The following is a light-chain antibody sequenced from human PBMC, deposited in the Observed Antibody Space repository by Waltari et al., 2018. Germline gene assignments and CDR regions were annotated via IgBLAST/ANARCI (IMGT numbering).Light chain of an antibody. J-gene: IGLJ2*01. CDR1: DSNIRLTT. CDR2: YDT. CDR3: SVWDGRLNSHV. Sequence: VLTQPPSASGALGQRLTISCSGSDSNIRLTTVNWDRHLPGTAPNLVIFYDTVRPSGVPERFAGSRSGTSASLAISGLLSEDEGVYFCSVWDGRLNSHVFGGGTKVTVL. V-gene: IGLV1-44*01.